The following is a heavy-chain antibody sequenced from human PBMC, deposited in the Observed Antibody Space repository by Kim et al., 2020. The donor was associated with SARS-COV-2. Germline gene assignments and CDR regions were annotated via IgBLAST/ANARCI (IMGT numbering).Heavy chain of an antibody. CDR2: ISYDGSNK. CDR1: GFTFSSYG. Sequence: GGSLRLSCAVSGFTFSSYGMHWVRQAPGKGLEWVAIISYDGSNKNYADSVKGRFTISRDNSKNTLYLQMNSLRAEDTAVYYCAKDLLAPRGGGWGQGTLVTVSS. J-gene: IGHJ4*02. V-gene: IGHV3-30*18. D-gene: IGHD3-10*01. CDR3: AKDLLAPRGGG.